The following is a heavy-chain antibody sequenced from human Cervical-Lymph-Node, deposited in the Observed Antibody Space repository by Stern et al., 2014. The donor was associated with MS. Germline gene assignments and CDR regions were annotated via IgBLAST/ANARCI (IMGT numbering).Heavy chain of an antibody. Sequence: QVQLVQSGTEVKKPGSSVKVSCKASGVTFSNSSITWVRQAPGQGLEWMGGIIPLFDSTPYAQMFQGRVTITADESTITSYMELNSLRSEDTAVYYCARGGLYYYYSGMDVWGQGTTVIVSS. CDR1: GVTFSNSS. CDR3: ARGGLYYYYSGMDV. J-gene: IGHJ6*02. V-gene: IGHV1-69*01. CDR2: IIPLFDST.